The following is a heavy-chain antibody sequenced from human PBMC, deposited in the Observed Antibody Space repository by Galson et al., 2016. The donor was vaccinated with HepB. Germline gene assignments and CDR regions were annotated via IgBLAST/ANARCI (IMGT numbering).Heavy chain of an antibody. CDR1: XXXFSHAX. CDR2: IKSKTXXGTT. J-gene: IGHJ1*01. Sequence: RLSCXASXXXFSHAXXXWVXXAPGXGLEXXXRIKSKTXXGTTEYAAPVKGRFAISRDNSKDTLYLQMNRRKTEXXGVYYXTVAAXYDFWSGXYMLVLWGXXXLVXXSS. CDR3: TVAAXYDFWSGXYMLVL. V-gene: IGHV3-15*07. D-gene: IGHD3-3*01.